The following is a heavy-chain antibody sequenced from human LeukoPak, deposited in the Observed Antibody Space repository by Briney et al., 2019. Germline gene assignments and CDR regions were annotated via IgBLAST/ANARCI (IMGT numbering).Heavy chain of an antibody. V-gene: IGHV1-46*01. J-gene: IGHJ3*02. Sequence: ATVKVSCKASGYNLTSYYMHWVRQAPGQGLEWMGIINPSGGSTSYAQKFQGRVTMTRDTSTSTVYMELSSLRSEDTAVYYCAREERYNWNDGDAFDIWGQGTMVTVSS. CDR2: INPSGGST. CDR1: GYNLTSYY. D-gene: IGHD1-1*01. CDR3: AREERYNWNDGDAFDI.